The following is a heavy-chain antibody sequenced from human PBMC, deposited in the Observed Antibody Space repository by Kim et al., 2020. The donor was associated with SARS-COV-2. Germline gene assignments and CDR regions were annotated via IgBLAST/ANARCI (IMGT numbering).Heavy chain of an antibody. D-gene: IGHD6-13*01. V-gene: IGHV3-23*03. Sequence: GGSLRLSCAASGFTFSSYAMSWVRQAPGKGLEWVSVIYSGGSSTYYADSVKGRFTISRDNSKNTPYLQMNSLRAEETAVYYCAKYGAGGRAAAGRNYYYYYGMDVWGQGTTVTVSS. J-gene: IGHJ6*02. CDR1: GFTFSSYA. CDR3: AKYGAGGRAAAGRNYYYYYGMDV. CDR2: IYSGGSST.